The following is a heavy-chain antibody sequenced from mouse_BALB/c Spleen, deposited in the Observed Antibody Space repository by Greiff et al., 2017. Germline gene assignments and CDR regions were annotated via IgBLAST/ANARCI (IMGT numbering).Heavy chain of an antibody. CDR3: ATRDWFAY. CDR2: IDPENGDT. D-gene: IGHD6-1*01. V-gene: IGHV14-4*02. J-gene: IGHJ3*01. Sequence: VQLQQSGAELVRSGASVKLSCTASGFNIKDYYMHWVKQRPEQGLEWIGWIDPENGDTEYAPKFQGKATMTADTSSNTAYLQLSSLTSEDTAVYYCATRDWFAYWGQGTLVTVSA. CDR1: GFNIKDYY.